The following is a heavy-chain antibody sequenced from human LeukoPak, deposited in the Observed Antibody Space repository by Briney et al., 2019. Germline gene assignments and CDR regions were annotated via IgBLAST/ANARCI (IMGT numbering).Heavy chain of an antibody. CDR3: ARERDAYSGSYSDAFDI. Sequence: PSETLSLTCTVSGGSISSYYWSWIRQPPGKGLEWIGYIYYSGSTNYNPSLKSRVTISVDTSKNQFSLKLSSVTAADTAVYYCARERDAYSGSYSDAFDIWGQGTMVTVSS. CDR1: GGSISSYY. J-gene: IGHJ3*02. D-gene: IGHD1-26*01. CDR2: IYYSGST. V-gene: IGHV4-59*01.